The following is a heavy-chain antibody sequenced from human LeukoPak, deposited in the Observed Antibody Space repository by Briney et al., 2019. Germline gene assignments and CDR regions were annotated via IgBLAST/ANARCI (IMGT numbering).Heavy chain of an antibody. Sequence: GGSLRLSCTTSKFNLKSYGMTWVRQAPGKGLEWVSSISGNGDNTQYAASVQGRFTISRDNSKNTLYLQMDSLRVEDTAVYYYARDPNGDYIGTFDMWGQGTMVTVSS. D-gene: IGHD4-17*01. V-gene: IGHV3-23*01. CDR2: ISGNGDNT. CDR1: KFNLKSYG. J-gene: IGHJ3*02. CDR3: ARDPNGDYIGTFDM.